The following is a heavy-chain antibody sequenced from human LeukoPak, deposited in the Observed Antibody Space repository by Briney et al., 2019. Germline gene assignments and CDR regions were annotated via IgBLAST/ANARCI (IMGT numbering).Heavy chain of an antibody. CDR1: GFTFSSYA. CDR2: ISGSGGST. V-gene: IGHV3-23*01. J-gene: IGHJ5*02. Sequence: GGSLRLSCAASGFTFSSYAMSWVRQAPGKGLEWVSAISGSGGSTYYADSVKGRFTISRDNSKNTLYLQMNSLRAEDTAVYYCAKDHIVVVPENGHTGFDLWGQGTLVTVSS. D-gene: IGHD2-2*01. CDR3: AKDHIVVVPENGHTGFDL.